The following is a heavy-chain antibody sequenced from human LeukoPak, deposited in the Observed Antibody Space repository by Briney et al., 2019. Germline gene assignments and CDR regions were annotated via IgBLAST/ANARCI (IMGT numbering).Heavy chain of an antibody. CDR2: IYSGGNT. V-gene: IGHV3-53*01. CDR3: TRDTPGIAASVSGG. Sequence: PGGSLRLSCTASGFSVSHNYMNWVRQAPGKGLEWVALIYSGGNTHYADSVKGRFTISRDNSKNTLYLQMSSLRGEDTAVYYCTRDTPGIAASVSGGWGQGTLVTVSS. D-gene: IGHD6-13*01. CDR1: GFSVSHNY. J-gene: IGHJ4*02.